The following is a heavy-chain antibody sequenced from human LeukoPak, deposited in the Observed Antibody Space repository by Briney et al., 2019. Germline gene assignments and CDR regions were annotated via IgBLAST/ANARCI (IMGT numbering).Heavy chain of an antibody. Sequence: RGESLKISCKGSGYSFTSYWIGWVRQMPGKGLEWMGIIYPGDSDTRYSPSFQGQVTISADKSISTAYLQWSSLKASDTAMYYCARWPGGYEGIYYFDYWGQGTLVTVSS. J-gene: IGHJ4*02. CDR3: ARWPGGYEGIYYFDY. CDR1: GYSFTSYW. V-gene: IGHV5-51*01. CDR2: IYPGDSDT. D-gene: IGHD5-12*01.